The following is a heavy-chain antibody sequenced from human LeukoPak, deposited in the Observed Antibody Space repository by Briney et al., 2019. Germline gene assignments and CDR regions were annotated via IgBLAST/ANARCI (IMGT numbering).Heavy chain of an antibody. CDR3: AREGTVVKLDY. J-gene: IGHJ4*02. CDR2: ISSSSYI. Sequence: GGSLRLPCAASGFTFSSYSMNWVRQAPGKGLEWVSSISSSSYIYYADSVKGRFTISRDNAKNSLYLQMNSLRAEDTAVYYCAREGTVVKLDYWGQGTLVTVSS. V-gene: IGHV3-21*01. CDR1: GFTFSSYS. D-gene: IGHD4-23*01.